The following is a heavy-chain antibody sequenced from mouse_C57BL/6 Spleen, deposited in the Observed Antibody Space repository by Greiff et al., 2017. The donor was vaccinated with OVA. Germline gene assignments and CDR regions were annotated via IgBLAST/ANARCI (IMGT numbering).Heavy chain of an antibody. CDR3: ARRGSSSSYWYFDV. Sequence: DVKLVESGGGLVQPGGSLKLSCAASGFTFSDYYMYWVRQTPEKRLEWVAYISNGGGSTYYPDTVKGRFTISRDNAKNTLYLQMSRLKSEDTAMYYCARRGSSSSYWYFDVWGTGTTVTVSS. J-gene: IGHJ1*03. D-gene: IGHD1-1*01. V-gene: IGHV5-12*01. CDR1: GFTFSDYY. CDR2: ISNGGGST.